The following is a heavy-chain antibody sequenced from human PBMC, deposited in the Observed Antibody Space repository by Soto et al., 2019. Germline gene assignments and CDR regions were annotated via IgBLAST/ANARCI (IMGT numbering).Heavy chain of an antibody. D-gene: IGHD2-15*01. J-gene: IGHJ4*02. CDR1: GYNFNGYY. CDR2: IVPNSGGT. V-gene: IGHV1-2*02. CDR3: ARGFPYCSDGACYVDS. Sequence: GASVKVSCKASGYNFNGYYLHWLRQAPGQGLEWMGWIVPNSGGTYSAQKFQGRLTLTRDSSISTTYLELSSLTSDDTAVYYCARGFPYCSDGACYVDSWGQGTLVTVSS.